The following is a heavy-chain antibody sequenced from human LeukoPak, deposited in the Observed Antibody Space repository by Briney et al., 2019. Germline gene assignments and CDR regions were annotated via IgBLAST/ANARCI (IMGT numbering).Heavy chain of an antibody. D-gene: IGHD2-15*01. CDR2: ISNSGSAI. V-gene: IGHV3-48*03. CDR1: GFTFSSYE. Sequence: GGSLRLSCAASGFTFSSYEMNWVRQAPGKGLEWVSYISNSGSAIYYADSVKGRFTISRDNAKNSLFLQMSSLTAEDTAVYYCARSYCTSDSCYSGMDYWGQGAPVTVSS. CDR3: ARSYCTSDSCYSGMDY. J-gene: IGHJ4*02.